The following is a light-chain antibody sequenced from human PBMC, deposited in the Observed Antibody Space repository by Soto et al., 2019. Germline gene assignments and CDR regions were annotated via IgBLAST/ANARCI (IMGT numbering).Light chain of an antibody. CDR1: SSDVGSYNL. CDR2: EVS. CDR3: CSYAGSSTLV. J-gene: IGLJ1*01. V-gene: IGLV2-23*02. Sequence: QSVLTQPASVSGSPGQSITISWTGTSSDVGSYNLVSWYQQHPGKAPKLMIYEVSKRPSGVSNRFSGSKSGNTASLTISGLKAEDEADYYCCSYAGSSTLVFGTGTKLTVL.